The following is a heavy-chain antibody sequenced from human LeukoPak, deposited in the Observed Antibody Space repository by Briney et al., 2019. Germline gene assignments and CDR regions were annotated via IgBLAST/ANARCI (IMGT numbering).Heavy chain of an antibody. D-gene: IGHD3-10*01. V-gene: IGHV3-30*18. J-gene: IGHJ4*02. CDR3: AKGMSRGIGFDY. Sequence: GGSLRLSCVTSGFTFNSYGFYWVRQAPGKGLEWVAVISYDGSKRYYADSVKGRFSISRDNSESTLYLHMNRLTPEDTALYYCAKGMSRGIGFDYWGQGALVTVSS. CDR1: GFTFNSYG. CDR2: ISYDGSKR.